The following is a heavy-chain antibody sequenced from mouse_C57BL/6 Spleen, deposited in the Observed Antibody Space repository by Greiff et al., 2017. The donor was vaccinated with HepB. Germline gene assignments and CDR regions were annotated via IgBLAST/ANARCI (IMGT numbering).Heavy chain of an antibody. Sequence: VKLMESGAELVKPGASVKISCKASGYAFSSYWMNWVKQRPGKGLEWIGQIYPGDGDTNYNGKFKGKATLTADKSSSTAYMQLSSLTSEDSAVYFCARTIYYGNYFDYWGQGTTLTVSS. CDR3: ARTIYYGNYFDY. CDR1: GYAFSSYW. J-gene: IGHJ2*01. CDR2: IYPGDGDT. D-gene: IGHD2-1*01. V-gene: IGHV1-80*01.